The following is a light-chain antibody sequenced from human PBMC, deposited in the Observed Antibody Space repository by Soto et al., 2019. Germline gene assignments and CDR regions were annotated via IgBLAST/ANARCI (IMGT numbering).Light chain of an antibody. J-gene: IGKJ1*01. CDR2: GAS. CDR3: QQYGSSGT. V-gene: IGKV3-15*01. CDR1: QSVSSN. Sequence: EILMTQSQATLSVSPGERVTLSCRASQSVSSNLAWYQQKPGQAPRLLIYGASTRATGVPARFSGGGSGTEFTLTISSLQSEDFAVYYCQQYGSSGTFGQGTKVEIK.